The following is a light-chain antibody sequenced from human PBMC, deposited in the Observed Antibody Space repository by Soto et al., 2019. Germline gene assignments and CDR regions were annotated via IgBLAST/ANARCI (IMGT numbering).Light chain of an antibody. J-gene: IGKJ1*01. CDR3: MQALQTPT. V-gene: IGKV2-28*01. CDR1: QSLLHSNGYNY. CDR2: VGS. Sequence: DIVMTQSPLSLSVTPGEPASISCRSSQSLLHSNGYNYLDWYLQKPGQYPQILIYVGSNRASGAPDRFSGSGSGTDFTLKISRVGAEDVGVYYCMQALQTPTFGQGTKVDIK.